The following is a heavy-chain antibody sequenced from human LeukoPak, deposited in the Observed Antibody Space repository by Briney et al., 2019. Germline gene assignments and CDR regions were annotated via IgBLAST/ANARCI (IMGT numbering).Heavy chain of an antibody. CDR2: TNPNSGGT. J-gene: IGHJ3*02. D-gene: IGHD4-23*01. Sequence: ASVKVSCKASGYTFAGYYIHWVRQAPGQGLEWVGWTNPNSGGTNYAQNFQGRVTMTRDTSISTAYTELSSLRSDDTAVYYRAREEATVLTPGLAFDIWGQGTMVTVSS. V-gene: IGHV1-2*02. CDR1: GYTFAGYY. CDR3: AREEATVLTPGLAFDI.